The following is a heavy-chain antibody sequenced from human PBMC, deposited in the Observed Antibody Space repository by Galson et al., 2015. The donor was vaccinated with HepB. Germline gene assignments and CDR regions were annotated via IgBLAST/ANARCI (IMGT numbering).Heavy chain of an antibody. CDR2: FDPEDGKT. D-gene: IGHD3-10*01. J-gene: IGHJ6*02. Sequence: SVKVSCKVSGYTLTEFSMHWVRQAPGKGLEWMGGFDPEDGKTIYAKKFQGRVTVTTDTSTNTAFMELRSLRSDDTGVYYCGRYEEQLIPGHYYYGMDVWGQGTTVTVSS. CDR1: GYTLTEFS. V-gene: IGHV1-24*01. CDR3: GRYEEQLIPGHYYYGMDV.